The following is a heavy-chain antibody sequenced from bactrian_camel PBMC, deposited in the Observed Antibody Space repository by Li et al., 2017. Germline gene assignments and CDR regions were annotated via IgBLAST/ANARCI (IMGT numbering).Heavy chain of an antibody. Sequence: DVQLVESGGGSVQAGRSLRLSCASSGSIVSTMCMGWVRQAPGQAREGVAAIANGGDTTAYADSVKGRFTISLDNAKNTVYLQMNKPKPEDTAMYYCAAGGGYCTDYDYWGHGTQVTVS. D-gene: IGHD2*01. CDR2: IANGGDTT. J-gene: IGHJ4*01. CDR3: AAGGGYCTDYDY. V-gene: IGHV3S40*01. CDR1: GSIVSTMC.